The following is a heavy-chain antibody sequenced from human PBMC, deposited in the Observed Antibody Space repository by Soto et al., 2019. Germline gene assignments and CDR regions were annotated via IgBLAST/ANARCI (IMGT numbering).Heavy chain of an antibody. CDR2: ISSTTNYI. CDR1: GFTFTGYS. CDR3: ARESEDLTSNFDY. J-gene: IGHJ4*03. Sequence: PGGSLRLSCAASGFTFTGYSMNWVRQAPGKGLEWVSSISSTTNYIYYGDSMKGRFTISRDNAKNSLYLEMNSLRAEDTAVYYCARESEDLTSNFDYWGQGTTVTVSS. V-gene: IGHV3-21*06.